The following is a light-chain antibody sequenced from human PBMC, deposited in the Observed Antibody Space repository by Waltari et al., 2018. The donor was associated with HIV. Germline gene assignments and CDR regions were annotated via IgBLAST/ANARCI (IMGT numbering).Light chain of an antibody. CDR1: SSTIGRDH. CDR3: ASWDGSLNGWV. Sequence: SVLTQPPSASGTPGQRVPISCSGGSSTIGRDHENWYQHLPGTAPKLLIYNNNRRPSGVPDRFSGSKSGTSASLAISGLQSEDEADYYCASWDGSLNGWVFGGGTKLTVL. CDR2: NNN. J-gene: IGLJ3*02. V-gene: IGLV1-44*01.